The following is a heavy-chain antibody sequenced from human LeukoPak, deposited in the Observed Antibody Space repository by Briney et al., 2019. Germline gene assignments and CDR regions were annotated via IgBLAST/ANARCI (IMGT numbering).Heavy chain of an antibody. J-gene: IGHJ6*03. CDR2: IYTSGST. CDR1: GGSISSYY. V-gene: IGHV4-4*07. D-gene: IGHD5-18*01. CDR3: ARVYSYGTYYYMDV. Sequence: MSSETLSLTCTVSGGSISSYYWSWIRQPAGKGLEWIGRIYTSGSTNYNPSLKSRVTMPVDTSKNQFSLKLSSVTAADTAVYYCARVYSYGTYYYMDVWGKGTTVTVSS.